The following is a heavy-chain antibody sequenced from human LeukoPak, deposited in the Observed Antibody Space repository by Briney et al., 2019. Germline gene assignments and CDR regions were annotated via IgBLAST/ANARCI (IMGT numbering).Heavy chain of an antibody. V-gene: IGHV4-34*01. CDR1: GGSISSDDYY. CDR3: ARGCPDIRKYWGSGRYGYYGMDV. CDR2: INHSGST. Sequence: SETLSLTCTVSGGSISSDDYYWSWIRQPPGKGLEWIGEINHSGSTNYNPSLKSRVTISVDTSKNQFSLKLSSVTAVDTAVYYCARGCPDIRKYWGSGRYGYYGMDVWGQGTTVTVSS. D-gene: IGHD3-10*01. J-gene: IGHJ6*02.